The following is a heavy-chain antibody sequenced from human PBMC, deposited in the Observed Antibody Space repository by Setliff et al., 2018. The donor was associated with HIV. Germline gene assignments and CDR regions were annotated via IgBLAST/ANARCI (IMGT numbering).Heavy chain of an antibody. J-gene: IGHJ4*02. CDR3: ARVWDWNYDLGY. Sequence: ASVKVSCKTSGYIFIRYYIFWVRQAPGQGLEWMGNINPHTGVTKYAEKFQGRVTMTRDTSISTAYMELGRLRSDDTAVYFCARVWDWNYDLGYWGQGTLVTVSS. CDR2: INPHTGVT. V-gene: IGHV1-2*02. D-gene: IGHD1-7*01. CDR1: GYIFIRYY.